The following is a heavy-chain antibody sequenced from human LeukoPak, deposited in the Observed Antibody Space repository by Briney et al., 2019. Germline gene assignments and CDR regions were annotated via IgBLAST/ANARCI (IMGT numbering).Heavy chain of an antibody. V-gene: IGHV4-4*07. CDR2: TYTSGST. Sequence: SETLSLTCTVSGGSISSYDWSWIRQPAGKGLEWIGRTYTSGSTNYNPSLKSRVTMSVDMSKNQFSLKLSSMIAADTAVYYCARDRGYCTNGVCYTFDYWGQGTLVTVSS. CDR1: GGSISSYD. D-gene: IGHD2-8*01. J-gene: IGHJ4*02. CDR3: ARDRGYCTNGVCYTFDY.